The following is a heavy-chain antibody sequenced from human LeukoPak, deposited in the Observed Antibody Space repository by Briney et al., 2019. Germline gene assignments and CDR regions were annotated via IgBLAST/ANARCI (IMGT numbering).Heavy chain of an antibody. J-gene: IGHJ4*02. V-gene: IGHV1-46*01. CDR3: ARDQEGFDY. CDR1: GYTFIGFY. Sequence: WASVKVSCKSSGYTFIGFYMHWVRQAPGQGLEWMGMIYPRDGSTSYAQKFQGRVTVTRDTSTSTVHMELSGLRSEDTAVYYCARDQEGFDYWGQGTLVTVSS. CDR2: IYPRDGST.